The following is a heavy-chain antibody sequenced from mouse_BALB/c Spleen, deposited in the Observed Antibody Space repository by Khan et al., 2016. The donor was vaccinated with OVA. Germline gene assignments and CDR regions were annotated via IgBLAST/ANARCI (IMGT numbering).Heavy chain of an antibody. CDR1: GFSFTSYG. V-gene: IGHV2-9*02. Sequence: VQLLESGPGLVAPSQSLSITCTVSGFSFTSYGVHWVRQPPGKGLEWLGVIWAGGSTYSTSALMSRLSISKDNSTSLVFLKMNSLKTEDTSMDYGARLEDIWGQGTTVTVSA. CDR2: IWAGGST. CDR3: ARLEDI. D-gene: IGHD1-3*01. J-gene: IGHJ1*01.